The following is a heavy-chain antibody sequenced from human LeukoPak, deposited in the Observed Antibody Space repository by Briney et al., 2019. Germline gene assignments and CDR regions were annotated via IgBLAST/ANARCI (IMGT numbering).Heavy chain of an antibody. CDR2: IYNSGST. D-gene: IGHD3-10*01. CDR3: ARAWNYGSGSYGGFDY. J-gene: IGHJ4*02. Sequence: SETLSLTCTVPGGXISNFYCTWIRQPPGKGLEWIGYIYNSGSTNYNPSLKSRVTISVDTSKSQFSLKLSSATAADTAVYYCARAWNYGSGSYGGFDYWGQGTLVTVSS. V-gene: IGHV4-59*01. CDR1: GGXISNFY.